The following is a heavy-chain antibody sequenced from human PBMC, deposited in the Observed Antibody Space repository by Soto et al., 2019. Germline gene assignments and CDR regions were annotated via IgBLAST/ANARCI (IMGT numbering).Heavy chain of an antibody. J-gene: IGHJ1*01. CDR2: ISWNSGSI. Sequence: PGGSLRLSCAASGFTFDDYAMHWVRQAPGKGLEWVSGISWNSGSIGYADSVKGRFTISRDNAKNTLYLQMNSLRAEDTAVYYCAKDLYSSSWYPIEYFQHWGQGTLVTVSS. V-gene: IGHV3-9*01. D-gene: IGHD6-13*01. CDR1: GFTFDDYA. CDR3: AKDLYSSSWYPIEYFQH.